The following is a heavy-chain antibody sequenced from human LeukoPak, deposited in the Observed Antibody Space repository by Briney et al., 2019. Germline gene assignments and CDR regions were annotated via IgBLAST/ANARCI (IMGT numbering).Heavy chain of an antibody. CDR2: ITSNGDRR. CDR3: AREFCNTLSCYQAFGY. V-gene: IGHV3-64*01. D-gene: IGHD2-2*01. CDR1: GFTFSNYA. J-gene: IGHJ4*02. Sequence: PGGSLRLSCAASGFTFSNYAMHWARQAPGKGLEYVSTITSNGDRRYYANSVKGRFSISRDNFKNTLYLQMGSLRGEDTAVYYCAREFCNTLSCYQAFGYWGQGTLVTVSS.